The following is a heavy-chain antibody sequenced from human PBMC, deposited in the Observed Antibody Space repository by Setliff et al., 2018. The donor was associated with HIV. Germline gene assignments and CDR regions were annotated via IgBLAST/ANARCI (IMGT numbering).Heavy chain of an antibody. D-gene: IGHD6-13*01. J-gene: IGHJ2*01. V-gene: IGHV1-18*01. CDR3: ARDREAGDWYFDL. CDR1: GYIFSSYG. Sequence: ASVKVSCKASGYIFSSYGISWVRQAPGRGLEWMGWISAYNGNINYAQKFQGRVTMTTDTSTSTAHMELRSLRSDDTAVYYCARDREAGDWYFDLWGRGTLVTVSS. CDR2: ISAYNGNI.